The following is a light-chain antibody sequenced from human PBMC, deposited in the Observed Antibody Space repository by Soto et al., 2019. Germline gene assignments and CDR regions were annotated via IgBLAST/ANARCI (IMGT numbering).Light chain of an antibody. CDR2: DVS. CDR3: CSYAGSYTHYV. V-gene: IGLV2-11*01. CDR1: SSDVGGYNY. Sequence: QSALTQPRSVSGSPGQSVTISCTGTSSDVGGYNYVSWYQQHPGKAPKLMIYDVSKRPSGVPDRFSGSKSGNTASLTISGLQAEDEADYYCCSYAGSYTHYVFGTVIKVTVL. J-gene: IGLJ1*01.